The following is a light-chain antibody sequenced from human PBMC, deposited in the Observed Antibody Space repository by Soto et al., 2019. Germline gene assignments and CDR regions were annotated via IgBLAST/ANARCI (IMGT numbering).Light chain of an antibody. CDR1: SSNVGTYDL. J-gene: IGLJ2*01. V-gene: IGLV2-23*01. CDR2: EGT. Sequence: QSVLTQPASVSASPGQSITISCTGTSSNVGTYDLVSWYQHHPDKAPKLIIYEGTKRPSGISSRFSGSKSGNTASLTISGLQAEDDADYYCCSFADGAALVFGGGTKVTVL. CDR3: CSFADGAALV.